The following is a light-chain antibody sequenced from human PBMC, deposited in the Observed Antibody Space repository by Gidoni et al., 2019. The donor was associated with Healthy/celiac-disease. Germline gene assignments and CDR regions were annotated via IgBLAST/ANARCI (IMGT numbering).Light chain of an antibody. V-gene: IGKV4-1*01. CDR3: QQYYSTPLT. Sequence: IVMTQSPVSLAVSLGERATINCKSSQSALYSSNNKNYLAWYQQKPGQPPKLLIYWASTRESGVPDRFSGSGSGTDFTLTISSLQAEDVAVYYCQQYYSTPLTFXGXTKVEIK. CDR1: QSALYSSNNKNY. J-gene: IGKJ4*01. CDR2: WAS.